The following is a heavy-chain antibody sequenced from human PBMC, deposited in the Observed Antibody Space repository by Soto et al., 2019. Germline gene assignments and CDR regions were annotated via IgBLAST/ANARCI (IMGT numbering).Heavy chain of an antibody. J-gene: IGHJ6*02. D-gene: IGHD2-8*01. CDR2: IYYSGST. CDR1: GGSISSGGYY. Sequence: SETLSLTCTVSGGSISSGGYYWSWIRQHPGKGLEWIGYIYYSGSTYYNPSLKSRVTISVDTSKNQFSLKLSSVTAAGTAVYYCARDRIYCTNGVCYPPADYYYYGMDVWGQGTTVTVSS. CDR3: ARDRIYCTNGVCYPPADYYYYGMDV. V-gene: IGHV4-31*03.